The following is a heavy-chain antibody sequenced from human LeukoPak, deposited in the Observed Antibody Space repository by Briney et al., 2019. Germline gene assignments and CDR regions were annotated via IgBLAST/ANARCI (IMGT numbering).Heavy chain of an antibody. Sequence: GGSLRLSCAASGFTFSSYAMSWVRQAPGEGLEWVSAISGSGGSTYYADSVKGRFTISRDNSKNTLYLQMNSLRAEDTAVYYCALRRRSYQGDYWGQGTLVTVSS. CDR2: ISGSGGST. V-gene: IGHV3-23*01. D-gene: IGHD1-26*01. CDR3: ALRRRSYQGDY. J-gene: IGHJ4*02. CDR1: GFTFSSYA.